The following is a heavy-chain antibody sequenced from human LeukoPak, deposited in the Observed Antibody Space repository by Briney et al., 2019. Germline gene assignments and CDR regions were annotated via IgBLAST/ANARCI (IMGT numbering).Heavy chain of an antibody. CDR3: AKGLYYDSNGYYGGYFDY. CDR1: GFTFSSYA. D-gene: IGHD3-22*01. CDR2: ISGSGGST. J-gene: IGHJ4*02. Sequence: PGGSLRLSCAASGFTFSSYAMSWVRQAPGKGLEWVSAISGSGGSTYYADSVKGRFTISRDNSKNTLYLQMNSLRAEDTAVYYCAKGLYYDSNGYYGGYFDYWGQGTLVTVSS. V-gene: IGHV3-23*01.